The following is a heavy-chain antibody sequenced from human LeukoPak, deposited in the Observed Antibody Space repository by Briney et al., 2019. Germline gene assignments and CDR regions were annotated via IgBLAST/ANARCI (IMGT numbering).Heavy chain of an antibody. Sequence: GSLRLSCAASGFTFSSYWMSWVRQAPGKGLEWVANIKQDGSEKYYVDSVKGRFTISRDNAKNSLYLQMNSLRAEDTAVYYCAREYYGSGSYSRYYYYYYMDVWGKGTTVTISS. CDR2: IKQDGSEK. CDR3: AREYYGSGSYSRYYYYYYMDV. D-gene: IGHD3-10*01. CDR1: GFTFSSYW. V-gene: IGHV3-7*01. J-gene: IGHJ6*03.